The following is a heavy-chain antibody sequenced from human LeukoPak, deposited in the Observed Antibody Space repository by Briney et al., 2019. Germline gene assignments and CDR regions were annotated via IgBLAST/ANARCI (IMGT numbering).Heavy chain of an antibody. CDR1: GGTFSSYA. CDR2: IIPNFGTA. D-gene: IGHD6-13*01. V-gene: IGHV1-69*13. J-gene: IGHJ5*02. Sequence: SVKVSCKASGGTFSSYAISWVRQAPGQGLEWMGGIIPNFGTANYAQKFQGRVTITADESTSTAYMELSSLRSEDTAVYYCARDKGIAAAGTTWGQGTLVTVSS. CDR3: ARDKGIAAAGTT.